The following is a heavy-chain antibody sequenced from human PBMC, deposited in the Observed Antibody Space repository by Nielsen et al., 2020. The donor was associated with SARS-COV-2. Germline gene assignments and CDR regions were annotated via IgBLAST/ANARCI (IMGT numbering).Heavy chain of an antibody. CDR1: GGSVRSGSYY. V-gene: IGHV4-61*01. CDR2: IFYSGST. D-gene: IGHD6-13*01. J-gene: IGHJ6*02. CDR3: ARDSGSWHQSYYYYHDLDV. Sequence: SETLSLTCTVSGGSVRSGSYYWTWLRQPPGKGLEWIGYIFYSGSTNYNPSLESRVTISIDTSKNQFSLNLRSVTAADTAVYYCARDSGSWHQSYYYYHDLDVWGQGTTVTVSS.